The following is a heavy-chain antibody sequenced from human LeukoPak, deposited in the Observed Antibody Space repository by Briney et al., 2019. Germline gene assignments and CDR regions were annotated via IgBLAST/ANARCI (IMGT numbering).Heavy chain of an antibody. CDR2: IYYSGST. Sequence: SQTLSLTCTVSGGSITSGTYYWSWIRQPPGKGLEWIGYIYYSGSTNYNPSLKSRVTISVDTSKNQFSLELSSVTAADTAVYYCAREESGSRGFDYWGQGTLVTVSS. V-gene: IGHV4-61*01. CDR1: GGSITSGTYY. CDR3: AREESGSRGFDY. D-gene: IGHD1-26*01. J-gene: IGHJ4*02.